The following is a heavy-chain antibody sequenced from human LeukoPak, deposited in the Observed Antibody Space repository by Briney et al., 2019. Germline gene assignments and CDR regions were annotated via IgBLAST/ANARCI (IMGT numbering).Heavy chain of an antibody. CDR3: ARDRYCSSASCYGGDY. J-gene: IGHJ4*02. V-gene: IGHV3-74*01. D-gene: IGHD2-2*01. CDR2: INSDASST. Sequence: GGSLRLSCAATGFTFSRYWMHWVRQAPGKGLVWVSRINSDASSTDYADSVKGRFTISRDNAKNTLYLQMNSLRAEDTAVYYCARDRYCSSASCYGGDYWGQGTLVTVSS. CDR1: GFTFSRYW.